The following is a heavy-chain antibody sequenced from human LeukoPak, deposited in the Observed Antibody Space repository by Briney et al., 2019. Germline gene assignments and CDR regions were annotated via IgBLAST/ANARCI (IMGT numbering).Heavy chain of an antibody. D-gene: IGHD2-8*01. Sequence: PGGSLRLSCAASGFTFSNYDMNWVRQAPGKGLEWVSQITASGSTIYYADSVKGRFTISRDNAKNSLYLQMNGLRAEDTAVYYCARPLYCTNSYCIGAVDFWGQGTLVTVSS. J-gene: IGHJ4*02. CDR3: ARPLYCTNSYCIGAVDF. CDR2: ITASGSTI. CDR1: GFTFSNYD. V-gene: IGHV3-48*03.